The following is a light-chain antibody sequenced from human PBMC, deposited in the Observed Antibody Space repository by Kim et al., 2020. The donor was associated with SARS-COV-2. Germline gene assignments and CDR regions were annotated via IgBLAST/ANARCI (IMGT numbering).Light chain of an antibody. CDR1: SLRSYY. Sequence: SSELTQDPAVSVALGQTVRITCQGDSLRSYYASWYQQKPGQAPVLVIYGKNNRPSGIPHRFSGSSSGNTASLTITGAQAEDEADYYCNSRDSSGNVVFGG. CDR2: GKN. J-gene: IGLJ2*01. CDR3: NSRDSSGNVV. V-gene: IGLV3-19*01.